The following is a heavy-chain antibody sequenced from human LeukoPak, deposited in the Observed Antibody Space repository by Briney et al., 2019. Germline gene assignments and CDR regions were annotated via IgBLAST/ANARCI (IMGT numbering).Heavy chain of an antibody. CDR3: ARGGLETAVKYFFDY. J-gene: IGHJ4*02. D-gene: IGHD1-1*01. CDR2: ISYDGSNK. Sequence: PGGSLRLSCAASGFTFSSYGMHWVRQAPGKGLEWVAVISYDGSNKYYADSVKGRFTISRDNSKNTVYLQINTLRVEDTAVYYCARGGLETAVKYFFDYWGQGTLITVSS. V-gene: IGHV3-30*03. CDR1: GFTFSSYG.